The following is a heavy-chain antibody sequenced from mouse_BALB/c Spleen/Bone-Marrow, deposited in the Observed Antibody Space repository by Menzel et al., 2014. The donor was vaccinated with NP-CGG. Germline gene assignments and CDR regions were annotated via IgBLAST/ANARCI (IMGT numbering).Heavy chain of an antibody. CDR1: GYTFTSYW. Sequence: DLVKPGASVKLSCKASGYTFTSYWLNWIKQRPGQGLEWIGRIAPGSGSTYYNEMFKGKATMTEDSSSSTANIQHNSLSSEDTAVYVCAREDMGYGKNDWLAYGGQGTLVTVSA. CDR2: IAPGSGST. D-gene: IGHD2-1*01. CDR3: AREDMGYGKNDWLAY. J-gene: IGHJ3*01. V-gene: IGHV1S41*01.